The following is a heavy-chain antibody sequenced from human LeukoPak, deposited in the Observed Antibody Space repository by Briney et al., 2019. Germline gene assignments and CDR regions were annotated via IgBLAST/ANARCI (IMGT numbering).Heavy chain of an antibody. D-gene: IGHD1-26*01. CDR2: IFVGSGVT. CDR3: AADTLQELG. CDR1: GFTFTNSA. Sequence: TSVKVSCKASGFTFTNSAMQWVRQARGQRLEWIGWIFVGSGVTNYAQKFQERLTITGDMSTSTVYIEVSSLRSEDTAVYYCAADTLQELGWGQGTLVTVSS. J-gene: IGHJ4*02. V-gene: IGHV1-58*02.